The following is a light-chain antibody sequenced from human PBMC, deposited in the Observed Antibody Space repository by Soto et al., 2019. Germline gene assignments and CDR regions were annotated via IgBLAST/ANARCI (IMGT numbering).Light chain of an antibody. CDR1: QSISTW. CDR2: DAS. V-gene: IGKV1-5*01. Sequence: DIQMTQSPSTLSASVGDRVTITCRASQSISTWLAWYQQKPGMAPKLLISDASSFESGVPSRFSGSGSGTEFTLTISSLQPDDFATYYCQQYNSYSRTFGQGTKVEIK. CDR3: QQYNSYSRT. J-gene: IGKJ1*01.